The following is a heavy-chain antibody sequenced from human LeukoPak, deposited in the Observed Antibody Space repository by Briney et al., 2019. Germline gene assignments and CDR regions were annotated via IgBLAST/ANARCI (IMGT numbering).Heavy chain of an antibody. J-gene: IGHJ4*02. CDR1: GGSISSSSYY. CDR2: IYSSGST. Sequence: PSETLSLTCTVSGGSISSSSYYWGWIRQPPGKGLEWIGSIYSSGSTYYNPSLKSRVTISVDTSKNQFSLKLSSMTAADTAVYYCVSGYYSNFDYWGQGTLVTVSS. CDR3: VSGYYSNFDY. D-gene: IGHD3-22*01. V-gene: IGHV4-39*01.